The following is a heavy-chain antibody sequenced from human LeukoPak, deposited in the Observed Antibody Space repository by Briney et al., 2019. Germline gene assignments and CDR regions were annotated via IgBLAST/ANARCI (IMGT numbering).Heavy chain of an antibody. Sequence: ASVKVSCKASGYTFTDYYMHWVRKAPGQGLEWLGWINPNSGGTSNAQMLQGRVTLTRDTSISTAYMDLSRLRTDDTAVYYCARDRNGRNFFDPWGQGTLVTVSS. CDR1: GYTFTDYY. J-gene: IGHJ5*02. CDR3: ARDRNGRNFFDP. CDR2: INPNSGGT. D-gene: IGHD2/OR15-2a*01. V-gene: IGHV1-2*02.